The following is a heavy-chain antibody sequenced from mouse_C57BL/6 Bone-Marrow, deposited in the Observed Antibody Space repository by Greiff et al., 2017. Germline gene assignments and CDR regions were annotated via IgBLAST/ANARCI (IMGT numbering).Heavy chain of an antibody. J-gene: IGHJ3*01. CDR1: GFTFSSYA. CDR2: ISDGGSYT. V-gene: IGHV5-4*01. CDR3: ARDRSWSWFAY. Sequence: EVQVVESGGGLVKPGGSLKLSCAASGFTFSSYAMSWVRQTPEKRLEWVATISDGGSYTYYPDNVKGGFTISRDHGKNNLYLQMSHLKSEDTAMYYCARDRSWSWFAYWGQGTLVTVSA.